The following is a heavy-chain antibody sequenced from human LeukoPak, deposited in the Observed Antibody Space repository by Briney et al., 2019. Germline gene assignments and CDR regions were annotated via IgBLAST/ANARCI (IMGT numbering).Heavy chain of an antibody. CDR2: IYSGGDT. CDR1: GFTVSSNY. Sequence: GGSLRLSCAVSGFTVSSNYMSWVRQDPGKGLEWVSVIYSGGDTYYADSVKGRFTISRDNSKNTLYLQMNSLRAEDTAGYYCASGRGRASDYYYGMDVWGQGTTVTVSS. CDR3: ASGRGRASDYYYGMDV. V-gene: IGHV3-53*01. D-gene: IGHD3-10*01. J-gene: IGHJ6*02.